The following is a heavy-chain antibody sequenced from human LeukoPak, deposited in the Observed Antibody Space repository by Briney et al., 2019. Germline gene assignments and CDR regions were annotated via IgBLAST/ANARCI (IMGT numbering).Heavy chain of an antibody. V-gene: IGHV3-23*01. CDR3: AKEATIVVVPAAMRAYYFDY. D-gene: IGHD2-2*01. CDR1: GITLSNYG. CDR2: ISGSGGST. J-gene: IGHJ4*02. Sequence: PGGSLRLSCAVSGITLSNYGMSWVRQAPGKGLEWVAGISGSGGSTNYADSVKGRFTISRDNSKNTLYLQMNSLRAEDTAVYYCAKEATIVVVPAAMRAYYFDYWGQGTLVTVSS.